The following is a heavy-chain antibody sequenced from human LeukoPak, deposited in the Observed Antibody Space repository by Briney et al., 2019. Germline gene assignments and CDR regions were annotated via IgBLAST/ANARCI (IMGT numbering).Heavy chain of an antibody. J-gene: IGHJ5*02. CDR3: TTAGFQWELLS. D-gene: IGHD1-26*01. V-gene: IGHV3-15*01. CDR1: GFTFSNAW. CDR2: IKSKTGGGTT. Sequence: GGSLRLSCAASGFTFSNAWMSWVRQAPGKGLEWVGRIKSKTGGGTTDYAAPVKGRSTISRDDSKNTLYLQMNSLKTEDTAVYYCTTAGFQWELLSWGQGTLVTVSS.